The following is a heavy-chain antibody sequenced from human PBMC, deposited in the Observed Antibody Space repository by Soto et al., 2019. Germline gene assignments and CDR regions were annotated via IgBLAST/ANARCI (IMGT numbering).Heavy chain of an antibody. V-gene: IGHV4-31*03. CDR3: ARVGVTTNYGMDV. J-gene: IGHJ6*02. CDR1: GGYISSGGYY. Sequence: SETMSLTCTVSGGYISSGGYYLSWIRQHPGKGLEWIGYIYYSGSTYYNPSLKSRVTISVDTSKNQFSLKLSSVTAADTAVYYCARVGVTTNYGMDVWGQGTTVTAP. D-gene: IGHD4-17*01. CDR2: IYYSGST.